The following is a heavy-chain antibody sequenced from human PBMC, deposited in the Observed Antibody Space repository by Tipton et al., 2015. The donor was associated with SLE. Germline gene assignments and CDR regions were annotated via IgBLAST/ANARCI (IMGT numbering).Heavy chain of an antibody. CDR1: GFTFSSYW. D-gene: IGHD2-21*01. CDR3: AKMASIVVVPDAFDI. Sequence: SLRLSCAASGFTFSSYWMSWVRQAPGKGLEWVANIKQDGSEKYYVDSVKGRFTISRDNAKNSLYLPMNSLRAEDTAVYYCAKMASIVVVPDAFDIWGQGTMVTVSS. J-gene: IGHJ3*02. V-gene: IGHV3-7*03. CDR2: IKQDGSEK.